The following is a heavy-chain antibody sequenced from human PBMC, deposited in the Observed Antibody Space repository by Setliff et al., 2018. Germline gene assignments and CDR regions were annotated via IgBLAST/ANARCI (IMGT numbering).Heavy chain of an antibody. CDR3: ARAQTGMGSGYYYDPEGEYFQH. CDR2: ISAYNGNT. Sequence: ASVKVSCKASGYTFTSYGISWVRQAPGQGLEWMGWISAYNGNTNYAQKLQGRVTMTTDISTSTAYMELRSLRSDDTAVYYCARAQTGMGSGYYYDPEGEYFQHWGQGTLVTVSS. D-gene: IGHD3-22*01. J-gene: IGHJ1*01. V-gene: IGHV1-18*01. CDR1: GYTFTSYG.